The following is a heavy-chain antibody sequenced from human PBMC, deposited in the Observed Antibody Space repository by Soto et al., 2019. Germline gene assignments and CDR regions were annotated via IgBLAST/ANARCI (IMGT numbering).Heavy chain of an antibody. J-gene: IGHJ6*02. CDR3: ARIRDGYTLHSDYGMDV. D-gene: IGHD5-12*01. V-gene: IGHV1-69*12. CDR1: VGTFNSYA. Sequence: QVQLVQSGAEVTKPGSSVKVSCKASVGTFNSYAISWVRQAPGQGLECLGGIISFFGTAKYAQKFQGRDTITADDSTSKAYMALSSLRSEDTAGYYYARIRDGYTLHSDYGMDVWGQGPKVTVSS. CDR2: IISFFGTA.